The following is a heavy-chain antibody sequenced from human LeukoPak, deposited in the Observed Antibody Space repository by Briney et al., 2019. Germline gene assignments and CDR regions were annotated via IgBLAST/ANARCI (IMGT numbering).Heavy chain of an antibody. CDR1: GYTFTSYD. J-gene: IGHJ5*02. V-gene: IGHV1-8*01. D-gene: IGHD3-22*01. Sequence: ASVKVSCKASGYTFTSYDINWVRQATGQGLEWMGWMNPNSGNTGYAQKFQGRVTMTEDTSTDTAYMELSSLRSEDTAVYYCATNHNRGGYYGWFDPWGQGTLVTVSS. CDR3: ATNHNRGGYYGWFDP. CDR2: MNPNSGNT.